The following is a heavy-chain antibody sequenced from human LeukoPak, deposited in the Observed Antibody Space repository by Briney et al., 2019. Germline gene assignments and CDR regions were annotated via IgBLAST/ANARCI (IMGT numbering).Heavy chain of an antibody. D-gene: IGHD6-13*01. J-gene: IGHJ4*02. CDR2: IYPGDSDT. CDR3: ARLIAVSSGSSWYDY. Sequence: GESLKISCKGSGYSFTSYWIGWVRQMPGKGLEWMGIIYPGDSDTRYSPSFQGQVTISADKSISTAYLQWSSLEASDTAMYSCARLIAVSSGSSWYDYWGQGTLVTVSS. V-gene: IGHV5-51*01. CDR1: GYSFTSYW.